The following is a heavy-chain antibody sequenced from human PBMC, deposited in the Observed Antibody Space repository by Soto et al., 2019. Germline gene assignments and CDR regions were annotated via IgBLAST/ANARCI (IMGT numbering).Heavy chain of an antibody. V-gene: IGHV1-3*04. CDR1: GYTFTDYA. Sequence: QVQLVQSGAEVTKPGAAVTISCKASGYTFTDYALHWVRQAPGQRPEWMGWIITRSGDTKYSPKFQDRITITRETSATTVYMSLSTLTSEDTAIYYCARDIGSGSYYDSNNWFDPWGQGTLVTVSS. J-gene: IGHJ5*02. CDR3: ARDIGSGSYYDSNNWFDP. CDR2: IITRSGDT. D-gene: IGHD3-10*01.